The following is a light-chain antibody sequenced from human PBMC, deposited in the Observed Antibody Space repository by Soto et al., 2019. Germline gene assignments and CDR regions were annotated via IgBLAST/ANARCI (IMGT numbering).Light chain of an antibody. V-gene: IGKV3-11*01. Sequence: EIVLTQSPDTLSLSPGERATLSCRASQSVSSYLAWYQPKPAQAPRLIXYDASNRATGIPARFSGSGSGTDFTLTISSLEPEDFAVYDCQQRSNWPPITFGQGTRLEIK. J-gene: IGKJ5*01. CDR1: QSVSSY. CDR2: DAS. CDR3: QQRSNWPPIT.